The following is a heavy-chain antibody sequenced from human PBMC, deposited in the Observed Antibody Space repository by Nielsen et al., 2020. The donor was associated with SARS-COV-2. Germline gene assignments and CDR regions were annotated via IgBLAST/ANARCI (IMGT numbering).Heavy chain of an antibody. J-gene: IGHJ5*02. V-gene: IGHV3-15*01. D-gene: IGHD2-2*01. CDR2: IKSKIDGGTT. CDR1: GFTFSKAW. CDR3: ATARYCSRTSCSAGTDMCDP. Sequence: LSLTCVASGFTFSKAWMSWVRQAPGKGLEWVGRIKSKIDGGTTDYAAPVKDRFSISRDDSKNTVYLDMSSLRTEDTAVYYCATARYCSRTSCSAGTDMCDPWGQGTQVIVSS.